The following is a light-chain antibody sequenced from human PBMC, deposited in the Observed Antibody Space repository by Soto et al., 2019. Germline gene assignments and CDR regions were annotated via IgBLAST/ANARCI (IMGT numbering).Light chain of an antibody. CDR1: QSVGTF. CDR3: QQCYNWPQWT. Sequence: IFFTQSPATLSLAPGEIATVSCGASQSVGTFFAWYQQKPGQAPRLLIYDASNRATGIPARFSGSGSGTDFTLTISSLEPEDFAVYYCQQCYNWPQWTFGQGTKVDIK. CDR2: DAS. J-gene: IGKJ1*01. V-gene: IGKV3-11*01.